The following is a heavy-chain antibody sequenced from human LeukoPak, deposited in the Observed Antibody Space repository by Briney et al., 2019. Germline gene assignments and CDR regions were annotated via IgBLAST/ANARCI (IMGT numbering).Heavy chain of an antibody. CDR3: TTQLLWFGESRRDY. Sequence: GGSLRLSCAASGFTFSNAWMSWVRQAPGKGLEWVGRIKSKSDGGTTDYAAPVKGRFIISRDDSKNTLYLQMNSLKTEDTAVYYCTTQLLWFGESRRDYWGQGTLVTVSS. CDR1: GFTFSNAW. CDR2: IKSKSDGGTT. J-gene: IGHJ4*02. D-gene: IGHD3-10*01. V-gene: IGHV3-15*01.